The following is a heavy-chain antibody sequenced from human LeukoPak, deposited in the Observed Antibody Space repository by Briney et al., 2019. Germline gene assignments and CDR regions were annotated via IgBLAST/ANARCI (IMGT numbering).Heavy chain of an antibody. CDR1: GGSISGYS. CDR3: ARGTVYTYGQWLRSDLRY. V-gene: IGHV4-4*07. D-gene: IGHD6-19*01. J-gene: IGHJ4*02. CDR2: IYSSGST. Sequence: PSETLSLTCTVSGGSISGYSWSWIRQPAGKGLEWIGRIYSSGSTNYNSSLKSRVTMSVDTSKNQFSLKLSSVTAADTAVYYCARGTVYTYGQWLRSDLRYWGQGTLVTVSS.